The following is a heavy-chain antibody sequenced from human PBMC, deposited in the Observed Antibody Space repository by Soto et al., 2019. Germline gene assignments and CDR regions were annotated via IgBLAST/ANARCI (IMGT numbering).Heavy chain of an antibody. CDR2: XSXXGXVXX. D-gene: IGHD1-26*01. CDR1: EFTFSNDV. Sequence: PGGSLRRSCAVSEFTFSNDVMSWVRQAPGKGLEXVSXXSXXGXVXXXHXXSVKGRFTISRDNSKNTLSLQMSSLRAEDTAVYYCSKLVGATVVSDYWGQGTLVTVSS. J-gene: IGHJ4*02. CDR3: SKLVGATVVSDY. V-gene: IGHV3-23*01.